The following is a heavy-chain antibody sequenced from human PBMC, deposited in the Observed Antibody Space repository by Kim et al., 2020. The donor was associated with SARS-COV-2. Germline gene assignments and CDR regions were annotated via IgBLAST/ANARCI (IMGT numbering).Heavy chain of an antibody. D-gene: IGHD3-3*01. CDR3: ARGTYYDFWSGQTVRYYGVDV. CDR2: IYYSGSN. J-gene: IGHJ6*02. CDR1: GGSISSGDYY. Sequence: SETLSLTCTVSGGSISSGDYYWSWIRQPPGKGLEWVGYIYYSGSNYYNPSLKSRVTISVGPSKNQFSLKLSSVTAADTAVYFCARGTYYDFWSGQTVRYYGVDVWGQGTTVTVSS. V-gene: IGHV4-30-4*01.